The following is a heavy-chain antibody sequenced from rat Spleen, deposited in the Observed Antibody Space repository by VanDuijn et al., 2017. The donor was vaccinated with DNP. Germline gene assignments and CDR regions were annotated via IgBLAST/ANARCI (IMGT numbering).Heavy chain of an antibody. CDR2: INTDGGST. CDR3: ASWAPIAPLSTSNY. D-gene: IGHD1-2*01. CDR1: GFTFNNYW. J-gene: IGHJ2*01. Sequence: EVQLVETGGGLVKSGRSLKLSCAVSGFTFNNYWMYWIRQAPGKGLEWVASINTDGGSTYYPDSVKGRFTISRDNAENTVYLQMSSLRSEDTATYYCASWAPIAPLSTSNYWGQGVMVTVSS. V-gene: IGHV5-58*01.